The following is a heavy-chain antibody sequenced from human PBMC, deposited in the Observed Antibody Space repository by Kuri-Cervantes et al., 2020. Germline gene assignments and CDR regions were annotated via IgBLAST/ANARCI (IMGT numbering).Heavy chain of an antibody. J-gene: IGHJ6*03. CDR3: ARGRSTARYYYYYYYMDV. D-gene: IGHD2-2*01. Sequence: ESLKISCAVFGYSIRSGYYWGWIRQPPGKGLEWIGEINHSGSTNYNPSLKSRVTISVDTSKNQFSLKLSSVTAADTAVYYCARGRSTARYYYYYYYMDVWGKGTTVTVSS. V-gene: IGHV4-38-2*01. CDR2: INHSGST. CDR1: GYSIRSGYY.